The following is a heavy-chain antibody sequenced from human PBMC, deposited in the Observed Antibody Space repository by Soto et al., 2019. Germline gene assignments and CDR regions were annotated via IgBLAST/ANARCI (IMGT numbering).Heavy chain of an antibody. D-gene: IGHD6-13*01. Sequence: EVHMEESGGDLVQPGGSLRLSCAASGFTLSAYWMTWVRQAPGKGLEWVANINRDGSKKSYLDSVRGRLTISRDNVGNSLCLQMDCLRADDTALYYCARDVSPGSSSLYLDAFDIWGQGTMVTVSS. CDR2: INRDGSKK. CDR1: GFTLSAYW. CDR3: ARDVSPGSSSLYLDAFDI. V-gene: IGHV3-7*05. J-gene: IGHJ3*02.